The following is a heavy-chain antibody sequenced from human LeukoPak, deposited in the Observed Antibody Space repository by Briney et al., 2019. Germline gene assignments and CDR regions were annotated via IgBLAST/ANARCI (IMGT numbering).Heavy chain of an antibody. Sequence: GSLRLSCAASGFTFSNAWMSWVRQAPGKGLEWVSSISSSSSYIYYADSVKGRFTISRDNAKNSLYLQMNSLRAEDTALYYCARDRGRNSFDYWGQGTLVSVSS. V-gene: IGHV3-21*01. CDR1: GFTFSNAW. CDR3: ARDRGRNSFDY. D-gene: IGHD1-14*01. J-gene: IGHJ4*02. CDR2: ISSSSSYI.